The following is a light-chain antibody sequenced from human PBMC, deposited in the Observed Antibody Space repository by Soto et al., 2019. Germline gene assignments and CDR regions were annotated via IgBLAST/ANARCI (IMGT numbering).Light chain of an antibody. V-gene: IGLV2-14*01. CDR3: SSYTSSSTGV. CDR1: SSDVGGYNY. J-gene: IGLJ1*01. CDR2: EVS. Sequence: QSVLTQPAFVSGSPGQSITISCTGTSSDVGGYNYVSWYQQHPGKAPKLMIYEVSNRPSGVSNRFSGSKSGNTASLTISGLQAEDEADYYCSSYTSSSTGVFGTGTKVTAL.